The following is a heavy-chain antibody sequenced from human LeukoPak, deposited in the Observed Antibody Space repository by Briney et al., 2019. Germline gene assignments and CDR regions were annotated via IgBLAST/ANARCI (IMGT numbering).Heavy chain of an antibody. V-gene: IGHV3-21*01. D-gene: IGHD3-22*01. J-gene: IGHJ4*02. CDR3: AREVSEGFDF. CDR2: FGTRSTSI. Sequence: SGGSLRLSCTASGFTFSGYSMNWLRQAPGEGLEWVSSFGTRSTSIYHAGSVKGRFAISRDNAKNLLYLQMNSLRAEDTALYYCAREVSEGFDFWGQGTLVTVSS. CDR1: GFTFSGYS.